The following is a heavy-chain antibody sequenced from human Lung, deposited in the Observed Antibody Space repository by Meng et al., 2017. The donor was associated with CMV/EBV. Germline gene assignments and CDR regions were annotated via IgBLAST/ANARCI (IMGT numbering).Heavy chain of an antibody. CDR3: ARVYCSRGSCSFDY. D-gene: IGHD2-15*01. CDR1: GFTFSSYS. V-gene: IGHV3-21*01. CDR2: ISSNSKYI. J-gene: IGHJ4*02. Sequence: SCAASGFTFSSYSVNWVRQAPGKGLEWVSSISSNSKYIVYADSVKGRFTISRDNAKNALHLQMNSLRDEDTALYYCARVYCSRGSCSFDYWGQGXLVTVSS.